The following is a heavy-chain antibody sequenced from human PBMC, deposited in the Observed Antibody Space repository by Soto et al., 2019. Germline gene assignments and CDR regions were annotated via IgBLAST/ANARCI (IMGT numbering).Heavy chain of an antibody. CDR2: IYPSGRA. CDR1: GGSITNHY. Sequence: QVQLQESGPRLVTPSETLTLTCSLSGGSITNHYWGWIRQPPGKGLEFIGRIYPSGRAHYNPSLQTRVTMSVDTSKNQFSLKVNSVTAADIAIYYCARDYDVNTAVDYWYFDLWGRGTLVTVSS. CDR3: ARDYDVNTAVDYWYFDL. J-gene: IGHJ2*01. V-gene: IGHV4-4*07. D-gene: IGHD5-18*01.